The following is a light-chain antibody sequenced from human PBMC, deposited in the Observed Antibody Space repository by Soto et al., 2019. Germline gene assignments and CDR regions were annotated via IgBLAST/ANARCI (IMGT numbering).Light chain of an antibody. V-gene: IGKV1-39*01. CDR1: QSIGAY. CDR3: QQSYSFPRT. CDR2: AAS. J-gene: IGKJ1*01. Sequence: DIQMTQSPSSLPASVGDRVIITCRASQSIGAYLHWYQHKPGTALKLLIYAASTLQSGVPSRFSGSGSGTDFTLTVNNLQPEDFATYYCQQSYSFPRTFGQGTKVEIK.